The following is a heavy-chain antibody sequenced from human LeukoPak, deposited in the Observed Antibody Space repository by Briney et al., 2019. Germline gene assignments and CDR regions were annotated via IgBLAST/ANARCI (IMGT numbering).Heavy chain of an antibody. CDR2: ISGSGGSA. CDR1: GFTFSSYA. J-gene: IGHJ4*02. Sequence: GGSLRLSCAASGFTFSSYAMSWVRQAPGKGLEWVSAISGSGGSAYYADSVKGRFTISGDNSKNTLYLQMNSLRAEDTAVYYCAKVKKHIVVVPAAPLDYWGQGTLVTVSS. V-gene: IGHV3-23*01. D-gene: IGHD2-2*01. CDR3: AKVKKHIVVVPAAPLDY.